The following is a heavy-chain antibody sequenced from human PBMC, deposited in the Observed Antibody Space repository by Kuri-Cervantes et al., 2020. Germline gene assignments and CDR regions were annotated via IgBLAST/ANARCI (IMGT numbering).Heavy chain of an antibody. CDR2: IIPIFGTA. J-gene: IGHJ4*02. D-gene: IGHD6-13*01. Sequence: SVKVSCKASGGTFSSYAISWVRQAPGQGLEWMGGIIPIFGTANYAQKFQGRVTMTRDTSTSTVYMELSSLRSEDTAVYYCARDPGIAAAGTDDYWGQGTLVTVSS. CDR3: ARDPGIAAAGTDDY. CDR1: GGTFSSYA. V-gene: IGHV1-69*05.